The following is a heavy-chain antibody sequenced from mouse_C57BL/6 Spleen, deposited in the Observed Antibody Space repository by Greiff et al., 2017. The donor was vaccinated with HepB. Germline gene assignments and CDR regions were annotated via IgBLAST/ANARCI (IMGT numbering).Heavy chain of an antibody. J-gene: IGHJ2*01. CDR1: GYAFTNYL. Sequence: QVQLQQSGAELVRPGTSVKVSCKASGYAFTNYLIEWVKQRPGQGLEWIGVINPGSGGTNYNEKFKGKATLTADKSSSTAYMQLSSLTSEDSAVYFCATRGEYYFDYWGQGTTLTVSS. CDR2: INPGSGGT. V-gene: IGHV1-54*01. CDR3: ATRGEYYFDY.